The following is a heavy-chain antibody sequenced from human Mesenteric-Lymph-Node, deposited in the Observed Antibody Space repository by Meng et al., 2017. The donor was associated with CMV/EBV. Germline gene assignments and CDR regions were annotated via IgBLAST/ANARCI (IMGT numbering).Heavy chain of an antibody. V-gene: IGHV1-69-2*01. CDR2: VDPEDGET. CDR3: AQQPVTLEWFDP. Sequence: CKVSGYTFTDYYIHWVQQAPGKGLEWVGLVDPEDGETIYAEKLQGRVTITADTSTDTAYMELSSLRSEDTAVYYCAQQPVTLEWFDPWGQGTLVTVSS. J-gene: IGHJ5*02. D-gene: IGHD1/OR15-1a*01. CDR1: GYTFTDYY.